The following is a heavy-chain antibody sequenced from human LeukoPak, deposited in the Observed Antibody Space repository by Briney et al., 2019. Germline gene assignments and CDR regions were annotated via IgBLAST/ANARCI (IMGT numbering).Heavy chain of an antibody. D-gene: IGHD2-15*01. Sequence: ASVKVSCKASGYTFINSGIAWVRQAPRQGLEWMGWINTYNGNTKYAQMFLARVTMTTDTSTGTAYLEVRSLRSDDTAVYYCAKVPATLGYCSGGSCYAYFDDWGQGTLVTVSS. J-gene: IGHJ4*02. CDR2: INTYNGNT. CDR3: AKVPATLGYCSGGSCYAYFDD. V-gene: IGHV1-18*01. CDR1: GYTFINSG.